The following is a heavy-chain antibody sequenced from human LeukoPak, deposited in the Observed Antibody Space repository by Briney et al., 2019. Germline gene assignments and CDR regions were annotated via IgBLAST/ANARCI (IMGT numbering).Heavy chain of an antibody. J-gene: IGHJ4*02. V-gene: IGHV3-23*01. Sequence: GGSLRLSCEASGFTFGSYAMSWVRQAPGKGLEWVSYISGRGGSTFYADSVKGRLTISRDNSKNTLFLQMNSLRAKDTAMYYCVKGGTDYDFWNDSSYSYYFDFWGQGTLVTVSS. CDR3: VKGGTDYDFWNDSSYSYYFDF. CDR2: ISGRGGST. D-gene: IGHD3-3*01. CDR1: GFTFGSYA.